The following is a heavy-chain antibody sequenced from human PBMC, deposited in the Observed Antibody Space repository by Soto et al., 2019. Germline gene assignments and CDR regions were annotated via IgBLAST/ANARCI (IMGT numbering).Heavy chain of an antibody. CDR3: ARDNRVNIAAAGRYYYYYGMDV. CDR2: INHSGST. CDR1: GGSFSGYY. J-gene: IGHJ6*02. Sequence: SETLSLTCAVYGGSFSGYYWSWIRQPPGKGLEWIGEINHSGSTNYNPSLKSRVTISVDTSKNQFSLNLSSVTAADTAVYYCARDNRVNIAAAGRYYYYYGMDVWGQGTTVTVPS. V-gene: IGHV4-34*01. D-gene: IGHD6-13*01.